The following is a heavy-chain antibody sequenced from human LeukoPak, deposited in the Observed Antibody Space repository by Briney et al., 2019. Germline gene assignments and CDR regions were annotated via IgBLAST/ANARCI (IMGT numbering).Heavy chain of an antibody. CDR3: ARDVRIQPLYGDYVGYYGMDV. D-gene: IGHD4-17*01. Sequence: ASVKVSCKASGYTFTSYGISWVRQAPGQGLEWMGWISAYNGNTNYAQKFQGRVTITADKSTSTAYMELSSLRSEDTAVYYCARDVRIQPLYGDYVGYYGMDVWGQGTTVTVSS. V-gene: IGHV1-18*01. J-gene: IGHJ6*02. CDR2: ISAYNGNT. CDR1: GYTFTSYG.